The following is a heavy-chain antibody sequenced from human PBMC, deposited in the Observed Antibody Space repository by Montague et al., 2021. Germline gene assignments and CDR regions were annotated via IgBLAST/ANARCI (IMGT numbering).Heavy chain of an antibody. CDR2: IYYNGTT. Sequence: SETLSLTCTVSGGSISSASYYWGWIRQPPGTGLEFIGVIYYNGTTYHNPSLKTRVTVSMDTSKNQFSLKLSSVTAADTAVYYCGRSLYCRGGSCYSGFDPWGQGALVTASS. J-gene: IGHJ5*02. D-gene: IGHD2-15*01. CDR3: GRSLYCRGGSCYSGFDP. V-gene: IGHV4-39*01. CDR1: GGSISSASYY.